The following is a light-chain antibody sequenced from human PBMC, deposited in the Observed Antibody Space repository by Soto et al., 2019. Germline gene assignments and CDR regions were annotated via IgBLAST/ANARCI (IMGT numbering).Light chain of an antibody. CDR3: QQYNGYSRT. CDR2: DAS. Sequence: DIQMTQSPSTLSASVGDRVTITCRASQSIGSSLAWYQQKPGKAPKLLIFDASSLERGVPSRFSGSGSGTAFTLTIRSLQPDDFSTYYCQQYNGYSRTLGQGTKVDIK. J-gene: IGKJ1*01. V-gene: IGKV1-5*01. CDR1: QSIGSS.